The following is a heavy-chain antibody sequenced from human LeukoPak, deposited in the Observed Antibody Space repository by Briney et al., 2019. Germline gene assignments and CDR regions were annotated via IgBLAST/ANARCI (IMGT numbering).Heavy chain of an antibody. J-gene: IGHJ4*01. CDR2: LSGSGITT. CDR1: GFTFSNSA. CDR3: AKGIYSSGWSYFGY. D-gene: IGHD6-19*01. V-gene: IGHV3-23*01. Sequence: GGSLRLSCAASGFTFSNSAMSWVRQAPGKGLEWVSTLSGSGITTYYADSVKGRFTISRDNSKNTLYLQLNSLRAEDTAVYYCAKGIYSSGWSYFGYWGHGTLVTVSS.